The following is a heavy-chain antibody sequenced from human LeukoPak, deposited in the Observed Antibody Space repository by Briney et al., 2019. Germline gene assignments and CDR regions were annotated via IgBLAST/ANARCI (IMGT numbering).Heavy chain of an antibody. CDR1: GYTFAKYW. CDR2: IYPGDSDT. CDR3: ARSLNGNYDDY. D-gene: IGHD1-7*01. Sequence: GESLKISCQASGYTFAKYWIGWVRQMPGKGLEWMGIIYPGDSDTRYGPSFQGQVTISADKSMNTAYLQWSSLKASDTAMYYCARSLNGNYDDYWGQGTLVLVSS. V-gene: IGHV5-51*01. J-gene: IGHJ4*02.